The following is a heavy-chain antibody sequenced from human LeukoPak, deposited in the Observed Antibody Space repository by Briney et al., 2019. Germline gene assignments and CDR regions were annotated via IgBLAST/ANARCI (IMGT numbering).Heavy chain of an antibody. CDR2: IKTDGSVT. J-gene: IGHJ6*04. V-gene: IGHV3-74*01. CDR3: GRDNNYKVDV. D-gene: IGHD4-11*01. CDR1: GFSFSDYW. Sequence: PGGSLTLSCAASGFSFSDYWMVWVRQAPGKGLVWVSNIKTDGSVTNYADSVKGRSTTSRDNAKNTLYLQMNSLRAEDTAVYYCGRDNNYKVDVWGKGTTVTVSS.